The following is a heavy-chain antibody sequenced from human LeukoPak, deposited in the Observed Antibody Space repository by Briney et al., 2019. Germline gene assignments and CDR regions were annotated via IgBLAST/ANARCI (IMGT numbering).Heavy chain of an antibody. CDR2: IKQDGSEK. V-gene: IGHV3-7*01. CDR1: GFTFSSYW. CDR3: ARVRPQYCSGGSCYYYYMDV. D-gene: IGHD2-15*01. J-gene: IGHJ6*03. Sequence: GGSLRLSCAASGFTFSSYWMSWVRQAPGKVLEWVANIKQDGSEKYYVDSVKGRFTISRDNAKNSLYLQMNSLRAEDTAVYYCARVRPQYCSGGSCYYYYMDVWGKGTTVTVSS.